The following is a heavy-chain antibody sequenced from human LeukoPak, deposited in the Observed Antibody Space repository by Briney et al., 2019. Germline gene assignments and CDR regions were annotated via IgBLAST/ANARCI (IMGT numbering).Heavy chain of an antibody. Sequence: PSETLSLTCTVSGGSISSYYWSWIRQPPGKGLEWIGYIYYSGTTNYNPSLKSRVTISVDTSKNQFSLKLSSVTAVDTAVYYCARVSGGGNDYWGQGTLVTVSS. CDR2: IYYSGTT. D-gene: IGHD4-23*01. J-gene: IGHJ4*02. V-gene: IGHV4-59*12. CDR3: ARVSGGGNDY. CDR1: GGSISSYY.